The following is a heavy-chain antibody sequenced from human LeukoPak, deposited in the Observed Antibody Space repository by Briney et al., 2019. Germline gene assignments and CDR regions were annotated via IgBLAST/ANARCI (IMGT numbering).Heavy chain of an antibody. CDR3: ARSRAFNSGAFDP. V-gene: IGHV4-61*01. CDR2: IYNGVNT. Sequence: SETLSLTCTVSGASVSSASYWSWIRQPPGKGVEWIAHIYNGVNTNYNPSLKSRVTISVDTSKNQFSLRLNSVTAADTAVYYCARSRAFNSGAFDPWGQGSPVTVSS. CDR1: GASVSSASY. J-gene: IGHJ5*02. D-gene: IGHD1-26*01.